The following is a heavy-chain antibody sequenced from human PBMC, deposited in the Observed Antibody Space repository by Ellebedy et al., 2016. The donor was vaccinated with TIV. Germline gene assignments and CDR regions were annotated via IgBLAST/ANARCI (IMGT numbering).Heavy chain of an antibody. D-gene: IGHD1-1*01. J-gene: IGHJ3*02. V-gene: IGHV3-66*01. Sequence: GGSLRLSCAASGLTVSSTYMSWVRQAPGKGLEWISVIHTGGDTNYADSVKGRFTMSRDTSKNTVHLQINSLRVEDTAVYYCAGETFNDVDLIIWGVLDTWGQGTMVTVSS. CDR1: GLTVSSTY. CDR3: AGETFNDVDLIIWGVLDT. CDR2: IHTGGDT.